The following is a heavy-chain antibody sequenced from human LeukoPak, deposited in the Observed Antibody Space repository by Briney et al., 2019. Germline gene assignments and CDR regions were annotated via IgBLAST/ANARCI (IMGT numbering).Heavy chain of an antibody. CDR1: GFTFSSYW. D-gene: IGHD3-16*01. CDR2: INHNGNEN. CDR3: ARGGGLYV. V-gene: IGHV3-7*03. Sequence: GSLRLSCAASGFTFSSYWMNWPRQAPGKGLEWVASINHNGNENYYVDSVKGRFTISRDNAKNSLYLQMSNLRAEDTAVYFRARGGGLYVWGQGATLSVSS. J-gene: IGHJ6*02.